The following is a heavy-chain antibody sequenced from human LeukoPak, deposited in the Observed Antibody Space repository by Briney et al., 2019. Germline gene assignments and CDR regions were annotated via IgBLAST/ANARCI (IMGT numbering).Heavy chain of an antibody. CDR2: INPNSGGT. J-gene: IGHJ4*02. CDR1: GYTFTGYY. CDR3: ARYPVTHPFDY. Sequence: ASVKVSCKASGYTFTGYYMHWVREAPGHGLKWMGWINPNSGGTNYAQKLPGRVTMTTDTSTSTAYMALRSLRSDDTAVYYCARYPVTHPFDYWGQGTLVTVSS. V-gene: IGHV1-2*02. D-gene: IGHD4-17*01.